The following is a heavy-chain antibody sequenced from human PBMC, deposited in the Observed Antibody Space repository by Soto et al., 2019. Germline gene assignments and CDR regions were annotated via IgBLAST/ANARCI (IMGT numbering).Heavy chain of an antibody. D-gene: IGHD5-12*01. CDR1: GFTFSSYG. J-gene: IGHJ6*02. V-gene: IGHV3-33*01. CDR3: ARETGYSNAYYYFYGMDV. CDR2: IWYDGSNK. Sequence: QVQLVESGGGVVQPGRSLRLSCAASGFTFSSYGMHWVRQAPGKGLEWVAVIWYDGSNKYYADSVKGRFTISRDNSKNRVYLQMNSLRVEDTAVYYCARETGYSNAYYYFYGMDVWGQGTTVTVSS.